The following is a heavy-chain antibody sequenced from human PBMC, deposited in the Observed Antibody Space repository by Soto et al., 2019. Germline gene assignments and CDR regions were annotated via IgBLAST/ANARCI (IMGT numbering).Heavy chain of an antibody. CDR2: INAGNGNT. V-gene: IGHV1-3*01. CDR1: GYTFTSYA. CDR3: ALVVVAAKRTIYGMDV. J-gene: IGHJ6*02. Sequence: GASVKVSCKASGYTFTSYAMHWVRQAPGQRLEWMGWINAGNGNTKYSQKFQGRVTITRDTSASTAYMELSSLRSEDTAVYYCALVVVAAKRTIYGMDVWGQGTTVTVSS. D-gene: IGHD2-15*01.